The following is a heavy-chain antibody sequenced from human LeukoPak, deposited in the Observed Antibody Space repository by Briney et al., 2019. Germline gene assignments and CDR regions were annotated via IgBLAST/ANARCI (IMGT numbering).Heavy chain of an antibody. J-gene: IGHJ4*02. Sequence: GGSLRLSCAASGFTFSSYAMSWVRQAPGKGPEWVSTISIDGGRTYYADSVKGRFTVSRDTSKNTLYLQMNGLRAEDTAVYYCARDAVGATDYWGQGTLVTVSS. CDR1: GFTFSSYA. D-gene: IGHD1-26*01. CDR2: ISIDGGRT. CDR3: ARDAVGATDY. V-gene: IGHV3-23*01.